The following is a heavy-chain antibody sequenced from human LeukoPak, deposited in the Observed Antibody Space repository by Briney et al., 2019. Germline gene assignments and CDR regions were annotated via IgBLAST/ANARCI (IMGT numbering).Heavy chain of an antibody. CDR1: GFTFSSYA. CDR2: ISYDGSNK. V-gene: IGHV3-30-3*01. CDR3: ARGAHYYDSSGYSDY. D-gene: IGHD3-22*01. Sequence: KSGGSLRLSCAASGFTFSSYAMSWVRQAPGKGLEWVAVISYDGSNKYYADSVKGRFTISRDNSKNTLYLQMNSLRAEDTAVYYCARGAHYYDSSGYSDYWGQGTLVTVSS. J-gene: IGHJ4*02.